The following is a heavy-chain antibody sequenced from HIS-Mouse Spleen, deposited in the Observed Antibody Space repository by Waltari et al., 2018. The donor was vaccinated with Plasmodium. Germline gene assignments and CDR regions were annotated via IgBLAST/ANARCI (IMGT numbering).Heavy chain of an antibody. V-gene: IGHV3-21*01. CDR2: ISSSSSYI. J-gene: IGHJ4*02. Sequence: EVQLVESGGGLVKPGGSLRLAWAASGFTFRSYSMNWVRQAPGKGLEWVSSISSSSSYIYYADSVKGRFTISRDNAKNSLYLQMNSLRAEDTAVYYCARDRSAAALLGYWGQGTLVTVSS. CDR1: GFTFRSYS. CDR3: ARDRSAAALLGY. D-gene: IGHD6-13*01.